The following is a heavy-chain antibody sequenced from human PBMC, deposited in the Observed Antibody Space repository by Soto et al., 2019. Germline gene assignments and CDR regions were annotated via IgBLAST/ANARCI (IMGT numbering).Heavy chain of an antibody. V-gene: IGHV3-23*01. CDR2: ISGSGGST. CDR3: ASQAQYYYDRSGYYGYLQH. CDR1: GFTFSSYA. D-gene: IGHD3-22*01. Sequence: GGSLRLSCAASGFTFSSYAMSWVRQAPGKGLEWVSAISGSGGSTYYADSVKGRFTISRDNSKNTLYLQMNSLRAEDTAVYYCASQAQYYYDRSGYYGYLQHWGQGTLVTVYS. J-gene: IGHJ1*01.